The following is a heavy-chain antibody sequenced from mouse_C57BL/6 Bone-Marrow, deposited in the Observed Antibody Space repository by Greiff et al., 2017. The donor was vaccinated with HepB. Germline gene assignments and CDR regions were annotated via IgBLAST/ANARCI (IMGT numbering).Heavy chain of an antibody. Sequence: QVQLQQPGAELVRPGSSVKLSCKASGYTFTSYWMHWVKQRPIQGLEWIGNIDPSDSETHYNQKFKDKATLTVDKSSSTAYMQLSSLTSEDSAVYYCARLDYGNPDWYFDVWGTGTTVTVSS. D-gene: IGHD1-1*01. CDR3: ARLDYGNPDWYFDV. CDR2: IDPSDSET. CDR1: GYTFTSYW. V-gene: IGHV1-52*01. J-gene: IGHJ1*03.